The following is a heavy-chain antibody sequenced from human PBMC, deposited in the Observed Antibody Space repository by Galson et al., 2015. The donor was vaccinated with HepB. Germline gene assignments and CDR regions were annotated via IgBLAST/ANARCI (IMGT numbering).Heavy chain of an antibody. CDR1: GFTFSSYE. Sequence: SLRLSCAATGFTFSSYEMNWVRQAPGKGLEWVSYISSSGSTTYYADSVKGRFTISRDNAKNSVFLEMNSLRTDDSAVYYCAREGIEWVLRYVDYWGHGSLVTVSS. V-gene: IGHV3-48*03. D-gene: IGHD3-22*01. CDR3: AREGIEWVLRYVDY. J-gene: IGHJ4*01. CDR2: ISSSGSTT.